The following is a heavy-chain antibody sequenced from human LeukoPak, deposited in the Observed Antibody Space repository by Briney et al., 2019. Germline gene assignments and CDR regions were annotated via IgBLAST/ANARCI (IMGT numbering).Heavy chain of an antibody. CDR2: IYGGGST. Sequence: GGSLRLSCAASGFTFTSYWMHWVRQAPGKGLVWVSVIYGGGSTYYADSAKGRFTISRHDSAQTVYFQMNSLGPEDTAGYYCASTRFPRQETTQNWGQGTLVTLSS. J-gene: IGHJ4*02. D-gene: IGHD1-1*01. CDR1: GFTFTSYW. V-gene: IGHV3-53*04. CDR3: ASTRFPRQETTQN.